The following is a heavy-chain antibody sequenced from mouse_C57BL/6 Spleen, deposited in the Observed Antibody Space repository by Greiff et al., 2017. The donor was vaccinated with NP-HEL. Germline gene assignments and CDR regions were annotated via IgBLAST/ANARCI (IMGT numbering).Heavy chain of an antibody. CDR2: ISDGGSYT. Sequence: EVKLMESGGGLVKPGGSLKLSCAASGFTFSSYAMSWVRQTPEKRLEWVATISDGGSYTYYPDNVKGRFTISRDNAKNNLYLQMSHLKSEDTAMYYCARGSSYLDYWGKGTTLTVSS. CDR3: ARGSSYLDY. J-gene: IGHJ2*01. V-gene: IGHV5-4*03. D-gene: IGHD1-1*01. CDR1: GFTFSSYA.